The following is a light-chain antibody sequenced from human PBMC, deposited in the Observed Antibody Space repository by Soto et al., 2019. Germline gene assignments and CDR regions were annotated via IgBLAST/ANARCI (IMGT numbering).Light chain of an antibody. CDR3: QHLNSFPLT. Sequence: DIQLTQSPSFLSASVGDRVTITCRASQGISSHVAWYQQKPGKAPMLLIYAASTLQSGVPSRFSGSGSGTEFTLTISSLHPEDYATYYCQHLNSFPLTFVGGTTVEIK. CDR1: QGISSH. V-gene: IGKV1-9*01. CDR2: AAS. J-gene: IGKJ4*01.